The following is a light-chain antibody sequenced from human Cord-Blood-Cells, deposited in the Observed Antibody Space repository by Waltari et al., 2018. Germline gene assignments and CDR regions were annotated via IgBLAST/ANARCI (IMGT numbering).Light chain of an antibody. J-gene: IGLJ3*02. CDR3: CSYAGSRTWV. CDR2: EGS. Sequence: QSALTQPASVSGSPGQSITISCTGTSSDVGSYNLVSWYQQHPGKAPKRMIYEGSKRPSGVSNRFSGSKAGNTASLTISVLQAEDEADYYCCSYAGSRTWVCGGGTKLTVL. CDR1: SSDVGSYNL. V-gene: IGLV2-23*01.